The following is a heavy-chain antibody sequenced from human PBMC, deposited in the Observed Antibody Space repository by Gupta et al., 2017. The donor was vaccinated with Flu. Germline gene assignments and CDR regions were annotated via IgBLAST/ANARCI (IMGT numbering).Heavy chain of an antibody. Sequence: QLQLQESGPGLVKPSETLSLTCTVYGGSISSRSYYWGWIRQPPGKGLEWIGSIYYSGSTYYNPSLKSRVTISVDTSKNQFSLKLSSVTAADTAVYYCASQTRIQLWFVGTDYFDYWGQGTLVTVSS. D-gene: IGHD5-18*01. J-gene: IGHJ4*02. V-gene: IGHV4-39*01. CDR1: GGSISSRSYY. CDR3: ASQTRIQLWFVGTDYFDY. CDR2: IYYSGST.